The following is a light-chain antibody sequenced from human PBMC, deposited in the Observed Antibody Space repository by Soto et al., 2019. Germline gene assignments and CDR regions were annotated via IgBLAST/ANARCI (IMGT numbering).Light chain of an antibody. Sequence: IQMTQSPSSLSASVGDRVTITCRASQSVSRNFNWYQQKPGKAPKLLIYAASTLQSGVPSRFSGSGSGTDFTLTISSLQPEDTASYYCQQTYSTPYTLGQGTQLEIK. J-gene: IGKJ2*01. CDR2: AAS. V-gene: IGKV1-39*01. CDR3: QQTYSTPYT. CDR1: QSVSRN.